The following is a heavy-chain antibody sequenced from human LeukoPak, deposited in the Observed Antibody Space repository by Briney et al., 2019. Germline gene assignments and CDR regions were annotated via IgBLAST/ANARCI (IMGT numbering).Heavy chain of an antibody. Sequence: PGGSLRLSCAASGFTFSSYSMNWVRQAPGKGLEWVSSISSSSSYIYYADSVKGRFPISRDNAKNSLYLQMNSLRAEDTAVYYCARHTMYYYDSSGFAPSYYYYGMDFWGQGTTVTVSS. V-gene: IGHV3-21*01. D-gene: IGHD3-22*01. CDR1: GFTFSSYS. CDR3: ARHTMYYYDSSGFAPSYYYYGMDF. J-gene: IGHJ6*02. CDR2: ISSSSSYI.